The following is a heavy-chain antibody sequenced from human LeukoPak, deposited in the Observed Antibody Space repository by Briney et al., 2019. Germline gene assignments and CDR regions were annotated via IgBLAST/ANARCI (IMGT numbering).Heavy chain of an antibody. CDR1: ALTFGSYW. V-gene: IGHV3-7*01. D-gene: IGHD2-15*01. J-gene: IGHJ4*02. CDR2: IHPNGGVQ. CDR3: AITFPYCSSGTCTL. Sequence: GGSLRLSCAASALTFGSYWMSWVRQAPGKGLEWVANIHPNGGVQNYVDSVKGRFTISRDNAANSLYLQVNSLRAEDSAVYYCAITFPYCSSGTCTLGGQGTLVTVSS.